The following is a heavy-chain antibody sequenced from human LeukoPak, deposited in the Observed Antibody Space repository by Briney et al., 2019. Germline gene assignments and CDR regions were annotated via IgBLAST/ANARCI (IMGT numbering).Heavy chain of an antibody. CDR3: ARVYCSGGSCYSGFDY. Sequence: KPSETLSLTCTVSGGSISSSSYYWGWIRQPPGKGLEWIGSIYYSGSTYYNPSLKSRVTISVDTSKNQFSLKLSSVTAADTAVYYCARVYCSGGSCYSGFDYWGQGTLVTVSS. D-gene: IGHD2-15*01. J-gene: IGHJ4*02. V-gene: IGHV4-39*07. CDR1: GGSISSSSYY. CDR2: IYYSGST.